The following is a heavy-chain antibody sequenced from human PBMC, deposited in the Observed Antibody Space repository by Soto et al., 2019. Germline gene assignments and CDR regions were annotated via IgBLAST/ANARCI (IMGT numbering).Heavy chain of an antibody. Sequence: GASVTVSCQASGYKFNTYDINWVRQATGQGLEWMGWMSPSSGNTGYAQKFQGRVTMTRDTSVSTAYMELNSLTSDDTAVYYCARGITQGYDYWGQGTPVTVSS. J-gene: IGHJ4*02. CDR2: MSPSSGNT. CDR1: GYKFNTYD. V-gene: IGHV1-8*02. D-gene: IGHD1-20*01. CDR3: ARGITQGYDY.